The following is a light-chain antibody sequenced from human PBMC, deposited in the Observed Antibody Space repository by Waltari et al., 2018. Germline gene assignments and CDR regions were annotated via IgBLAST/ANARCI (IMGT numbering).Light chain of an antibody. CDR2: DVS. CDR3: SSFTSRSTLV. V-gene: IGLV2-14*03. J-gene: IGLJ2*01. CDR1: SSDVGRYNF. Sequence: QSALTQPASVSGSPGQSITISCTGTSSDVGRYNFVSWYQQHPGKAPKLMIYDVSNRPSRVSNRFSGSKSGNTASLTISGLQAEDEADYYCSSFTSRSTLVFGGGTKLTV.